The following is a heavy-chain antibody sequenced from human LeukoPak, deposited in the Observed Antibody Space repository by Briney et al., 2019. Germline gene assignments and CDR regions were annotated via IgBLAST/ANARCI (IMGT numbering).Heavy chain of an antibody. V-gene: IGHV3-53*01. D-gene: IGHD2-15*01. CDR3: AREGVVVACFDY. CDR1: GFTVSSNY. CDR2: IYSGGST. J-gene: IGHJ4*02. Sequence: GGSLRLSCAASGFTVSSNYMSWVRQAPGKGLEWVSVIYSGGSTYYADSVKGRFTISRDNAKNSLYLQMNSLRAEDTAVYYCAREGVVVACFDYWGQGTLVTVSS.